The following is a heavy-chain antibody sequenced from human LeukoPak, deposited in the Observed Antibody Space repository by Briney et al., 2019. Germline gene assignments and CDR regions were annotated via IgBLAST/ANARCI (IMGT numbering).Heavy chain of an antibody. J-gene: IGHJ5*02. V-gene: IGHV4-59*01. CDR3: ARNARYNWFDP. CDR2: IYYSGSS. CDR1: GGSISSNY. Sequence: SETLSLTCTGSGGSISSNYWSWIRQPPGKGLEWIGYIYYSGSSNYNPSLKSRVTISVDTSKNQFSLKVSSVTAADTAVYYCARNARYNWFDPWGQGTLVTVSS.